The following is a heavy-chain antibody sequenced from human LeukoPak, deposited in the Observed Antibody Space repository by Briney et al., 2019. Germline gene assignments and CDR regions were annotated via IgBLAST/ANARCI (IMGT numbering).Heavy chain of an antibody. V-gene: IGHV1-2*02. D-gene: IGHD1-26*01. J-gene: IGHJ3*02. CDR1: GYTLTGYY. Sequence: ASVKVSCKASGYTLTGYYMHWVRQAPGQGLEWMGWINPNSGGTNYAQKFQGRVTMTRDTSISTAYMELSRLRSDDTAVYYCARTLGATTAFDIWGQGTVVTVSS. CDR3: ARTLGATTAFDI. CDR2: INPNSGGT.